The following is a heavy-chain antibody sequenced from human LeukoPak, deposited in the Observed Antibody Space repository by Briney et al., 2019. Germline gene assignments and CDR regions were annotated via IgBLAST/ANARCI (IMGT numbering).Heavy chain of an antibody. V-gene: IGHV3-23*01. CDR2: ISGSGGST. CDR1: GFTFMNYA. CDR3: ARRYYGSGSYFDCAFDI. Sequence: GGSLRLSCATSGFTFMNYAMSWVRQAPGKGLVWVSGISGSGGSTYYADSVKGRFTISRDNSKNTLYLQMNSLRAEDTAVYYCARRYYGSGSYFDCAFDIWGQGTMVTVSS. D-gene: IGHD3-10*01. J-gene: IGHJ3*02.